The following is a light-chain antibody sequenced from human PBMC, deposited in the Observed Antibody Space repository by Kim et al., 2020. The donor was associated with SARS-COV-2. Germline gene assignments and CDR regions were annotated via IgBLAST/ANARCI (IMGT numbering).Light chain of an antibody. CDR1: SLRSYY. V-gene: IGLV3-19*01. CDR2: GKN. CDR3: NSRDSSGNLVV. J-gene: IGLJ2*01. Sequence: ALGQTVRITCHGDSLRSYYASWYQQKPGQAPVLVIYGKNYRPSGIPDRFSGSSSGNTASLTITEAQAEDEADYYCNSRDSSGNLVVFGGGTQLTVL.